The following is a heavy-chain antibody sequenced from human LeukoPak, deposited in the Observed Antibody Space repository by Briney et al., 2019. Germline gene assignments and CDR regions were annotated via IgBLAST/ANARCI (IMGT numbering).Heavy chain of an antibody. CDR1: GFTFSSYS. CDR2: ISSSSSYI. D-gene: IGHD6-19*01. Sequence: GGSLRLSCAASGFTFSSYSMNWVRQAPGKGLEWVSSISSSSSYIYYADSVKGRFTISRDNAKNSLHLQMNSLRAEDTAVYYCARDLGSGWYGAEYFQHWGQGTLVTVSS. J-gene: IGHJ1*01. CDR3: ARDLGSGWYGAEYFQH. V-gene: IGHV3-21*01.